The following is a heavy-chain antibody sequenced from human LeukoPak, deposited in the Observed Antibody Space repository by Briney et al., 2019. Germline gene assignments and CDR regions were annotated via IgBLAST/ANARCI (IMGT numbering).Heavy chain of an antibody. CDR2: TYSGGST. V-gene: IGHV3-66*01. J-gene: IGHJ4*02. CDR3: ARDSRVTRRLY. Sequence: GGSLRLSCAASGFTVSSNYMSWVRQAPGKGLEWVSVTYSGGSTYYADSVKGRFTISRDNSKNTLYLQMNSLRAEDTAVYYCARDSRVTRRLYWGQGTLVTVSS. CDR1: GFTVSSNY. D-gene: IGHD4-23*01.